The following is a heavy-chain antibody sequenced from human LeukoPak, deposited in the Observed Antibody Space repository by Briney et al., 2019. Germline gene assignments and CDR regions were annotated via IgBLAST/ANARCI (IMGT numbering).Heavy chain of an antibody. V-gene: IGHV3-53*01. CDR1: GLTVSGIY. D-gene: IGHD3-22*01. CDR2: IFAGGST. CDR3: ARGIGGGGGYYSNSDD. Sequence: GGSLRLSCATSGLTVSGIYMSWVRQAPGKRPEWVSVIFAGGSTYYTDSVKGRFSISRDDSWNTAYLQMNSLRAEDTAVYYCARGIGGGGGYYSNSDDWGQGTLVTVSS. J-gene: IGHJ4*02.